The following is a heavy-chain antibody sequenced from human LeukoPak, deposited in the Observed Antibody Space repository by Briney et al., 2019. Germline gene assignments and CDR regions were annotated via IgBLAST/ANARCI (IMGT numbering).Heavy chain of an antibody. CDR1: GDSISSGNY. CDR2: IYQSGIT. D-gene: IGHD6-19*01. Sequence: SGTLSLTCGVSGDSISSGNYWNWVRQPPEKGLELIGDIYQSGITNYNPSLKSRVTMSVDKSKNEFSLKLDSVTAADTAVYYCARDPRPRGGWFYFDYWGQGILVTVSS. J-gene: IGHJ4*02. V-gene: IGHV4-4*02. CDR3: ARDPRPRGGWFYFDY.